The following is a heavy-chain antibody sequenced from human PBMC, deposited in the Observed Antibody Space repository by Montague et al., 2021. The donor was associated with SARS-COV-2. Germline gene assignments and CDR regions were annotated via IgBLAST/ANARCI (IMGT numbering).Heavy chain of an antibody. D-gene: IGHD3-9*01. CDR2: ISYDGSNK. CDR1: GFTFSSYA. J-gene: IGHJ5*02. CDR3: AGGVRTIVSGDWFDP. V-gene: IGHV3-30-3*01. Sequence: SLRLSCAASGFTFSSYAMHWVRQAPGKGLEWVAVISYDGSNKYYADSVKGRFTNSRDNSKNTLYLQMNSLRAEDTAVYYCAGGVRTIVSGDWFDPWGQGTLVTVSS.